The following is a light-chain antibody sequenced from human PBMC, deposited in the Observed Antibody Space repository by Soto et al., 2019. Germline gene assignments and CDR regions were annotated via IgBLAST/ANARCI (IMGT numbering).Light chain of an antibody. CDR1: QTTNTW. CDR2: DAS. J-gene: IGKJ2*01. CDR3: QQYISDPYT. V-gene: IGKV1-5*01. Sequence: DIQMTQFPSTLSASVGDRVTITCRASQTTNTWLAWYQQKPGTAPKLLIYDASSLEGGVPSRFSASGSGTEFTLTISSLQPDDFATYYCQQYISDPYTFGQGTKVEIK.